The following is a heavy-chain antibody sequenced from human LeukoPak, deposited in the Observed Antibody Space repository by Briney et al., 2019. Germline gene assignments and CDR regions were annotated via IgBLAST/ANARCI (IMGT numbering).Heavy chain of an antibody. CDR3: ARGRGGPPFDF. Sequence: GGSLRLSCTASGLCFRGYGMHWVRQAPGRGLQYVSAISADGGTTDYLNSVKGRFTISRDNSKNTLYLQIGRLRSDDTAIYYCARGRGGPPFDFWGQGTVFTVAS. CDR1: GLCFRGYG. J-gene: IGHJ4*02. CDR2: ISADGGTT. D-gene: IGHD3-10*01. V-gene: IGHV3-64*01.